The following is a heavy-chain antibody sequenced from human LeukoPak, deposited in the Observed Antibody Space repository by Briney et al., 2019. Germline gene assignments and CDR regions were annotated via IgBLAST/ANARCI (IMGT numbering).Heavy chain of an antibody. CDR2: ISYDGSNK. V-gene: IGHV3-30*04. D-gene: IGHD2-8*01. CDR3: AKDRCSNGIGCYYYYMDV. J-gene: IGHJ6*03. Sequence: PGRSLRLSCAASGFTFSSYAMHWVRQAPGKGLEWVAVISYDGSNKYYADSVKGRFTISRDNSKNTLYLQMNSLRAEDTAVYYCAKDRCSNGIGCYYYYMDVWGKGTTVTISS. CDR1: GFTFSSYA.